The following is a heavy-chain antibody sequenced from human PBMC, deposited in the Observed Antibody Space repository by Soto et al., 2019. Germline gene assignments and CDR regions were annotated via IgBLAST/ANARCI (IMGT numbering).Heavy chain of an antibody. J-gene: IGHJ4*02. Sequence: QVQLQQWGAGLLKPSETLSLTCAVYGGSFSGYYWSWIRQPPGKGLEWIGEINHSGSTNYNPSLKSRVTISVDTSKNQFSLKLSSVTAADTAVYYCARGDYGDYVFRDYWGQGTLVTVSS. CDR1: GGSFSGYY. V-gene: IGHV4-34*01. D-gene: IGHD4-17*01. CDR2: INHSGST. CDR3: ARGDYGDYVFRDY.